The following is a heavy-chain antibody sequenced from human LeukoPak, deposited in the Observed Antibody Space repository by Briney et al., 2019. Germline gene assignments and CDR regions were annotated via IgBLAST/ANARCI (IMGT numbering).Heavy chain of an antibody. J-gene: IGHJ4*02. V-gene: IGHV4-59*11. Sequence: PSETLSLTCTVSGGSISSHYWSWIRQPPGKGLEWIGYIYYSGSTNYNPSLKSRVTISVDTSKNQFPLKLSSVTAADTAVYYCARGGRDSSSWYLYYFDYWGQGTLVTVSS. CDR3: ARGGRDSSSWYLYYFDY. CDR1: GGSISSHY. D-gene: IGHD6-13*01. CDR2: IYYSGST.